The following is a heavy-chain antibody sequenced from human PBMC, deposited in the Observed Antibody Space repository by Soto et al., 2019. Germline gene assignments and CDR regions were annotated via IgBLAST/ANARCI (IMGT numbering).Heavy chain of an antibody. V-gene: IGHV4-59*01. Sequence: SETLSLTCTVSGGSISSYYWSWIRQPPGKGLEWIGYIYYSGSTNYNPSLKSRVTISVDTSKNQFSLKLSSVTAADTAVYYCASGVCSGGSCYIDYWGQGTLGIVSS. CDR2: IYYSGST. J-gene: IGHJ4*02. D-gene: IGHD2-15*01. CDR1: GGSISSYY. CDR3: ASGVCSGGSCYIDY.